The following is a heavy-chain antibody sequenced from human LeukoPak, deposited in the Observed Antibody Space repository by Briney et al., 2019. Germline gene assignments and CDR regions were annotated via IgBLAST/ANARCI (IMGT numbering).Heavy chain of an antibody. Sequence: GGSLRLSCAASGFTFSSYEMNWVRQAPGKGLEWVSYISSSGSTIYYADSVKGRFTISRDNAKNSLYLQMNSLRAEDTAVYYCAREDCSGGSCSYGIWGQGTMVTVSS. D-gene: IGHD2-15*01. CDR3: AREDCSGGSCSYGI. V-gene: IGHV3-48*03. CDR1: GFTFSSYE. CDR2: ISSSGSTI. J-gene: IGHJ3*02.